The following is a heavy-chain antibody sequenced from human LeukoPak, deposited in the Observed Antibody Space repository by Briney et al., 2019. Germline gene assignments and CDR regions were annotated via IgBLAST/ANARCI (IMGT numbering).Heavy chain of an antibody. Sequence: SETLSLTCTVSGGSISSSSYYWGSIRQPPGKGLEWLGSIYYSGSTYYNPSLKSRVTISVDTSKNQFSLKLSSVTAADTAVYYCAREMGCTNGVCYMIDYWGQGTLVTVSS. V-gene: IGHV4-39*07. J-gene: IGHJ4*02. D-gene: IGHD2-8*01. CDR3: AREMGCTNGVCYMIDY. CDR2: IYYSGST. CDR1: GGSISSSSYY.